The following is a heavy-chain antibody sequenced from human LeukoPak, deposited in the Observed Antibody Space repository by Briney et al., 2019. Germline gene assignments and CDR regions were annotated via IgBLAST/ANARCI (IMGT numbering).Heavy chain of an antibody. CDR3: AKGSGGISATPDY. Sequence: PGGSLRLSCAAPGFTFSYYWMSWVRQAPGRGLEWVSAISGSGGSTYYADSVKGRFTISRDNSKNTLYLQMNSLRAEDTAVYYCAKGSGGISATPDYWGQGTLVTVSS. CDR2: ISGSGGST. D-gene: IGHD1-26*01. J-gene: IGHJ4*02. CDR1: GFTFSYYW. V-gene: IGHV3-23*01.